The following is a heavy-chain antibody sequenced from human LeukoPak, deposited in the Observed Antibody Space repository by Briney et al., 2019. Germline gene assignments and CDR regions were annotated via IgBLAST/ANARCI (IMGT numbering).Heavy chain of an antibody. CDR2: INWNGGTT. Sequence: GGSLRLSCAASGFTFSSYAMSWVRQAPGKGLEWVSCINWNGGTTGYADSVKGRFTISRDNAKNSLYLQMNSLRAEDTAFYYCARDSSYDSSGYYRDDAFDIWGQGTMVTVSS. J-gene: IGHJ3*02. CDR3: ARDSSYDSSGYYRDDAFDI. V-gene: IGHV3-20*04. D-gene: IGHD3-22*01. CDR1: GFTFSSYA.